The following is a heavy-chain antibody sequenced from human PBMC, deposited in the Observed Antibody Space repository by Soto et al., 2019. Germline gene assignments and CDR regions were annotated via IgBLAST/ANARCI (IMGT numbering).Heavy chain of an antibody. CDR2: IIPIFGTA. J-gene: IGHJ6*04. Sequence: ASVKVSCKASGGTFSSYSISWVRQAPGQGLEWMGGIIPIFGTANYAQKFQGRVTITADESTSTAYMELSSLRSEDTAVYYCARAPPDSSTLYGMDVWGEGITVTVSS. D-gene: IGHD2-2*01. CDR3: ARAPPDSSTLYGMDV. V-gene: IGHV1-69*13. CDR1: GGTFSSYS.